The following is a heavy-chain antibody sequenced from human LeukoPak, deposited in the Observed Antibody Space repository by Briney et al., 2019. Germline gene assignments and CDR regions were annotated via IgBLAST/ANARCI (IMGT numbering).Heavy chain of an antibody. CDR1: GFTFSTSW. J-gene: IGHJ4*02. CDR2: INEDGSEK. Sequence: GGSLRLSCAASGFTFSTSWMNWVRQAPGKGLEWVASINEDGSEKYYVDSVKGRLTVSRDNAKNSLYLQMNSLRVEDTAVYYCTRGLFIDYWGQGTLVTVSS. D-gene: IGHD2-21*01. CDR3: TRGLFIDY. V-gene: IGHV3-7*01.